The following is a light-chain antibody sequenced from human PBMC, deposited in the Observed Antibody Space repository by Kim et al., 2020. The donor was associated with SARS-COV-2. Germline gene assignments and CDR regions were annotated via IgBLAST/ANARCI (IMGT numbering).Light chain of an antibody. V-gene: IGKV1-5*03. Sequence: ASVGDRVTITCRASQSISPWLAWYQQKPGKAPKLLIYRASSLESGVPSRFSGSGSGTEFTLTISSLQPDDFATYYCQQYNRYPQTFGQGTKLEI. J-gene: IGKJ2*01. CDR1: QSISPW. CDR2: RAS. CDR3: QQYNRYPQT.